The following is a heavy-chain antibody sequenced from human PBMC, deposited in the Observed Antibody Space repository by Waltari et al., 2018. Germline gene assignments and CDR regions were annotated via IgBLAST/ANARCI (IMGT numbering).Heavy chain of an antibody. V-gene: IGHV3-7*01. CDR2: INQDGSEK. J-gene: IGHJ3*02. CDR1: GFTFSSHW. Sequence: EVQLVESGGGLVQPGGSLRLSCDASGFTFSSHWISWVRQAPGKGLEWVAKINQDGSEKYYVDTVKGRFTISRDNAKNSLYLQMNSLRVEDTAVYYCARVGGGERLDAFDIWGQGTMVTVSS. CDR3: ARVGGGERLDAFDI. D-gene: IGHD6-25*01.